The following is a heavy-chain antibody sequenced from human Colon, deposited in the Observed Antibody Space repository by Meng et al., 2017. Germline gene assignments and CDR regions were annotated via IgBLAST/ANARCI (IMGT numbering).Heavy chain of an antibody. J-gene: IGHJ4*02. V-gene: IGHV4-61*01. CDR1: GGSVSSGSHY. D-gene: IGHD1-26*01. CDR3: AGGPWELDY. Sequence: QVQLQEAVPGLVGPSETLSFTCTVSGGSVSSGSHYWSWIRQPPGKGLEWIGYIDYSRSINYYPSLKSRVTMSVDTSKNQFSLNLSSVTAADTAVYYCAGGPWELDYWGQGTLVTVSS. CDR2: IDYSRSI.